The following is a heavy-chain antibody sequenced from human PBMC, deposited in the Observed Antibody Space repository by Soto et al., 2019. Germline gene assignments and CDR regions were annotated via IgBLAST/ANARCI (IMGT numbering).Heavy chain of an antibody. CDR3: ARADYEILTGSYAMDV. V-gene: IGHV4-4*07. D-gene: IGHD3-9*01. CDR2: VSTNGAT. J-gene: IGHJ6*02. CDR1: DDFISSYY. Sequence: SETLSLTCTVSDDFISSYYWNWIRQPAGKGLEWIGRVSTNGATNCNPSLESRVTMSVDTSKNQFSLKLTSVTAADTAVYFCARADYEILTGSYAMDVWGQGTTVTVSS.